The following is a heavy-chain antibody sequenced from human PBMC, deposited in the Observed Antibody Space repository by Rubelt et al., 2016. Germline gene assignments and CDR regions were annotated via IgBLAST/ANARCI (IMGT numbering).Heavy chain of an antibody. J-gene: IGHJ3*02. CDR1: GITFSTYN. Sequence: QVQLVESGGGVVQPGRSLRLSCAASGITFSTYNIHWVRQATGRGLEWVAVIWYDASKKYYADSVKGRFTISRDNSKNTLYLQLNSLRAEETAGYYCATDNYFGSGKYAFDIWGQGTMVTVSS. V-gene: IGHV3-33*01. CDR2: IWYDASKK. CDR3: ATDNYFGSGKYAFDI. D-gene: IGHD3-10*01.